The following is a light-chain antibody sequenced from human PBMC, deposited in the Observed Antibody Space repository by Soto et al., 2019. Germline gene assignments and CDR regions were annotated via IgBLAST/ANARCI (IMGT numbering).Light chain of an antibody. CDR2: DVS. CDR3: CSYAGTYTGV. CDR1: SSDVGRYSY. J-gene: IGLJ1*01. Sequence: QSALTQPRSVSGSPGQSVSISCTGTSSDVGRYSYVSWYQQHPGKAPKLMIYDVSERPSGVPDRFSGSKSGNTASLTISGLQAEDEADYYCCSYAGTYTGVFGTGTQVTAL. V-gene: IGLV2-11*01.